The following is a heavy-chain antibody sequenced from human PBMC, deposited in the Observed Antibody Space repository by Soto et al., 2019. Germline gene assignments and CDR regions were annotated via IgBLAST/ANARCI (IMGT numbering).Heavy chain of an antibody. Sequence: LKISCKGSGYSFTSYWIGWVRQMPGKGLEWMGIIYPGDSDTRYSPSFQGQVTISADKSISTAYLQWSSLKASDTAMYYCASLGSGTGTTAFFDYWGQGTLVTVSS. V-gene: IGHV5-51*01. CDR1: GYSFTSYW. CDR2: IYPGDSDT. J-gene: IGHJ4*02. D-gene: IGHD1-1*01. CDR3: ASLGSGTGTTAFFDY.